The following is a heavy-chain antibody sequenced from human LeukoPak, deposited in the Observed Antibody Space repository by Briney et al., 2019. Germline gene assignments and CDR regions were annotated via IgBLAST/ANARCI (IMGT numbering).Heavy chain of an antibody. D-gene: IGHD3-22*01. J-gene: IGHJ1*01. CDR1: GGSISTYY. CDR3: ARDQVYDSSGYCTGFQH. CDR2: IYYSGST. Sequence: SETLSLTCTVSGGSISTYYWSWIRQPPGKGLEWIGYIYYSGSTNYNPSLKSRITISLDTSKNQFSLKLSSVTAADTAIYYCARDQVYDSSGYCTGFQHWGPGTPVSVSS. V-gene: IGHV4-59*01.